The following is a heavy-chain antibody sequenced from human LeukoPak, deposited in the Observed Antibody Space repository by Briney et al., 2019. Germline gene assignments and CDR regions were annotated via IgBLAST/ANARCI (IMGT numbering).Heavy chain of an antibody. CDR1: GFTFSSYW. J-gene: IGHJ4*02. CDR3: ARDGASRSRDLDY. CDR2: IKQDGSEK. Sequence: PGGSLRLSCAASGFTFSSYWMSWVRQAPGKGLEWVANIKQDGSEKYYVDSVKGRFTISRDNAKNSLYLQMNSLRAEDTAVYYCARDGASRSRDLDYWGQGTLVTVSS. D-gene: IGHD2-2*01. V-gene: IGHV3-7*01.